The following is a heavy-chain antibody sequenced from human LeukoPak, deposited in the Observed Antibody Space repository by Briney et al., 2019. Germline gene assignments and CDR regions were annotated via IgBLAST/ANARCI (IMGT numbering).Heavy chain of an antibody. CDR1: GYTFTGYY. V-gene: IGHV1-46*01. J-gene: IGHJ6*03. CDR3: ARVAAEVVGVPGAIGFGWLRRDYYYMDV. CDR2: INPSGGST. D-gene: IGHD2-2*02. Sequence: ASVKVSCKASGYTFTGYYMHWVRQATGQGLEWMGWINPSGGSTSYAQKFQGRVTMTRDMSTSTVYMELSSLRPEDTAVYYCARVAAEVVGVPGAIGFGWLRRDYYYMDVWGKGTTVTVSS.